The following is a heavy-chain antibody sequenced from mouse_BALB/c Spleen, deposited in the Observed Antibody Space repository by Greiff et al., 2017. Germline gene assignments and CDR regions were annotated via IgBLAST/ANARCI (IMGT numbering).Heavy chain of an antibody. CDR1: GFTFSSYT. V-gene: IGHV5-6-4*01. J-gene: IGHJ2*01. CDR3: TRDGGGKGYYFDY. D-gene: IGHD2-1*01. CDR2: ISSGGSYT. Sequence: EVKLVESGGGLVKPGGSLKLSCAASGFTFSSYTMSWVRQTPEKRLEWVATISSGGSYTYYPDSVKGRFTISRDNAKNTLYLQMSSLKSEDTAMYYCTRDGGGKGYYFDYWGQGTTLTVSS.